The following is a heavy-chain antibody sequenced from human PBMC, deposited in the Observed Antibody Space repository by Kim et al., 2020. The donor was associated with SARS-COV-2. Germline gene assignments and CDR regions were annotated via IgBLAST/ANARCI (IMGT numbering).Heavy chain of an antibody. D-gene: IGHD3-9*01. Sequence: GGSLRLSCAASGFTFSSYAMSWVRQAPGKGLEWVSAISGSGGSTYYADSVKGRFTISRDNSKNTLYLQMNSLRAEDTAVYYCAKGGVYDILTGYYMSGVYYYYGMDVWGQGTTVTVSS. V-gene: IGHV3-23*01. CDR1: GFTFSSYA. CDR2: ISGSGGST. J-gene: IGHJ6*02. CDR3: AKGGVYDILTGYYMSGVYYYYGMDV.